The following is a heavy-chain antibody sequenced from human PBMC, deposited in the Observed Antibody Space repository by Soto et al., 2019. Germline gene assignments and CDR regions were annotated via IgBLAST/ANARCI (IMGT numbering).Heavy chain of an antibody. V-gene: IGHV5-51*01. D-gene: IGHD2-21*02. J-gene: IGHJ3*02. CDR1: GYSLTIYW. CDR3: ARDLTSGQQLEYCGGDCYHKGAFDI. Sequence: PGESLKISCKGSGYSLTIYWIGWVRQMPGKGLEWMGIIYPGDSVTRYSPSFQGQVTISADKSLSTAYLQWSSLKASDSAMYYCARDLTSGQQLEYCGGDCYHKGAFDIWGQGTMVTVSS. CDR2: IYPGDSVT.